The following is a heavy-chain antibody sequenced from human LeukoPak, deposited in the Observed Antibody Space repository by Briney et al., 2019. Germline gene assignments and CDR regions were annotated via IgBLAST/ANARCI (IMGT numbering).Heavy chain of an antibody. Sequence: ASVKVSCKASGYPFTSYGISWVRQAPGQGLEWMGWISAYNGNTNYAQKLQGRVTMTTDTSTSTAYMELRSLRSDDTAVYYCARDLSRISYYDILTGPYDWFDPWGQGTLVTVSS. CDR2: ISAYNGNT. V-gene: IGHV1-18*01. CDR3: ARDLSRISYYDILTGPYDWFDP. D-gene: IGHD3-9*01. J-gene: IGHJ5*02. CDR1: GYPFTSYG.